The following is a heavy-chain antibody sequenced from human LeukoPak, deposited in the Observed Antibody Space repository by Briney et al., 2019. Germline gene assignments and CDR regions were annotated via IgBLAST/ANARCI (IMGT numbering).Heavy chain of an antibody. CDR1: GYTFTTYP. CDR2: INPSGGST. D-gene: IGHD5-18*01. V-gene: IGHV1-46*01. J-gene: IGHJ4*02. Sequence: GASVKVSCRASGYTFTTYPIHWVRQAPGQRLEWMGIINPSGGSTNYAQKFQGRVTMTRDTSTSTVYMELSSLRSEDTAVYYCARGTRYSQRSEFDYWGQGTLVTVSS. CDR3: ARGTRYSQRSEFDY.